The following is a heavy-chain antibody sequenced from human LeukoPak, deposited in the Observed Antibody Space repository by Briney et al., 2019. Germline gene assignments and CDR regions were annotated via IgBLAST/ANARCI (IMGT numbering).Heavy chain of an antibody. J-gene: IGHJ4*02. CDR1: GGSFSGYY. D-gene: IGHD1-26*01. CDR3: ARLVGATGGY. CDR2: INHSGST. V-gene: IGHV4-34*01. Sequence: SETLSLTCAVYGGSFSGYYWSWIRQPPGKGLEWIGEINHSGSTNYNPSLKSRVTISVDTSKNQFSLKLSSVTAADTTVYYCARLVGATGGYWGQGTLVTVSS.